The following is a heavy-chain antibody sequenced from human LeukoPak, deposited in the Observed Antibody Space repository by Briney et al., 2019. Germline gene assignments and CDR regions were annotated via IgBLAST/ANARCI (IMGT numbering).Heavy chain of an antibody. CDR1: GFTFSSYW. Sequence: GGSLRLSCAASGFTFSSYWMSWVRQAPGKGLEWVANIKQDGSEKYYVDSVKGRFTISRDNAKNSLYLQMNSLRAEDTAVYYCAREGGSGWYYFDYWGQGTLVTVSS. CDR2: IKQDGSEK. CDR3: AREGGSGWYYFDY. V-gene: IGHV3-7*01. J-gene: IGHJ4*02. D-gene: IGHD6-19*01.